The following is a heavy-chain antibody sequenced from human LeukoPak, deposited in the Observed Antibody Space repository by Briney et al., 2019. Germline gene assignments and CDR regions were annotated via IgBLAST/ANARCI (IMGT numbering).Heavy chain of an antibody. CDR1: GGSISSSSYY. CDR3: AGRRDIVVAIDY. CDR2: IYYSGST. J-gene: IGHJ4*02. V-gene: IGHV4-39*07. Sequence: SETLSLTCTVSGGSISSSSYYWGWIRQPPGKGLEWIGSIYYSGSTYYNPSLKSRVTISVDTSKNQFSLKLSSVTAADTAVYYCAGRRDIVVAIDYWGQGTLVTVSS. D-gene: IGHD3-22*01.